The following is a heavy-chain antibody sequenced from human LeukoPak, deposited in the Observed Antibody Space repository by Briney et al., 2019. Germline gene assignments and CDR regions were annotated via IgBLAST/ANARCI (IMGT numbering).Heavy chain of an antibody. V-gene: IGHV3-23*05. CDR1: GFTFSTYA. D-gene: IGHD5-18*01. CDR2: LYIGGNT. Sequence: GGSLRLSCAASGFTFSTYAMSWVRQAPGKGLEWVSALYIGGNTYYADSVRGRFTISRDNSKNTLYLQMNSLRAEDTAIYYCMTAAGYNFGQYWGQGTLVTVSS. CDR3: MTAAGYNFGQY. J-gene: IGHJ4*02.